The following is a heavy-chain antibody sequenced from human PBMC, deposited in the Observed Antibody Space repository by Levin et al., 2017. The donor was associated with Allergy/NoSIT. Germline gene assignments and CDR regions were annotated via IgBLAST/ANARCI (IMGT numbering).Heavy chain of an antibody. J-gene: IGHJ4*02. D-gene: IGHD1-26*01. CDR3: AREGGSGSYLNY. CDR1: GFTFSNYS. CDR2: ISSTGSNI. V-gene: IGHV3-48*01. Sequence: GGSLRLSCAASGFTFSNYSMNWVRQAPGKGLEWISYISSTGSNIYHADSVRGRFTTSRDNAKNSLYLQMNSLRAEDTAVYYCAREGGSGSYLNYWGQGTLVTVSS.